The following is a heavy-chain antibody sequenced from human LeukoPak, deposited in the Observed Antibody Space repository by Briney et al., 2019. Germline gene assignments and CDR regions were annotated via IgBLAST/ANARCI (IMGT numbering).Heavy chain of an antibody. J-gene: IGHJ6*02. CDR1: GITFSSYA. CDR3: AAAMSRYYYYGMDV. V-gene: IGHV3-30*04. D-gene: IGHD6-25*01. CDR2: ISYDGSNE. Sequence: GGSLRLSCAASGITFSSYAMHWVRQAPGKGLEWLSVISYDGSNEHFADSVKGRFTISRDNSKDTLYLQMNSLRAEDTAVYYCAAAMSRYYYYGMDVWGLGTTVTVSS.